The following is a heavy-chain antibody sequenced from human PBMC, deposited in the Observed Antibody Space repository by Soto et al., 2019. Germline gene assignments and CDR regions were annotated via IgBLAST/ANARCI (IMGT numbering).Heavy chain of an antibody. D-gene: IGHD3-3*01. J-gene: IGHJ3*02. CDR3: ARGVLRFLEWLSPPDAFDI. CDR2: IYYSGST. V-gene: IGHV4-31*03. Sequence: ASETLSLTCTVSGGSISSGGYYWSWIRQHPGKGLEWIGYIYYSGSTYYNPSLKSRVTISVDTSKNQFSLKLSSVTAADTAVYYCARGVLRFLEWLSPPDAFDIWGQGTMVTVSS. CDR1: GGSISSGGYY.